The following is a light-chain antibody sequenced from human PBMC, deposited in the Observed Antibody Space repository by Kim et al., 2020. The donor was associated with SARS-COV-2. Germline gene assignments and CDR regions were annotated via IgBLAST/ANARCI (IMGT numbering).Light chain of an antibody. J-gene: IGLJ3*02. CDR1: SSNIGNNY. CDR3: GTWDSSLSSWL. Sequence: QSVLTQPPSVSAAPGQKVTISCSGSSSNIGNNYVSWYQQFPGTAPKLLIYDNDKRPSGIPDRFSGSKSGTSATLGITGLQTGDEADYYCGTWDSSLSSWLFGGGTQLTVL. CDR2: DND. V-gene: IGLV1-51*01.